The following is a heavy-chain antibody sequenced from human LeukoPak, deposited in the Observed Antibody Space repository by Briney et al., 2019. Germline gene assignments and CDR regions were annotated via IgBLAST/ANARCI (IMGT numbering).Heavy chain of an antibody. CDR1: AFTFSDYA. Sequence: GGSLRLSCAASAFTFSDYAFHWVRQAPGKGLDWVAVISYDGTDKDYVDSVKGRFTISRDNSKDTLYLQMNSLRGEDSAVYYCARDGYNGSPIDFWGQGTLVTVS. D-gene: IGHD5-24*01. CDR3: ARDGYNGSPIDF. CDR2: ISYDGTDK. V-gene: IGHV3-30*01. J-gene: IGHJ4*02.